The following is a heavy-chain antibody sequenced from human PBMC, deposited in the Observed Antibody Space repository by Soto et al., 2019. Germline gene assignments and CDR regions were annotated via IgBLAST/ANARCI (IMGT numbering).Heavy chain of an antibody. CDR3: GRGGLAVSGTYDY. D-gene: IGHD6-19*01. V-gene: IGHV1-18*01. CDR1: GYTFINYG. Sequence: VQSGAEVKESGASVKVSCKASGYTFINYGVAWVRRAPGQGPEWMGWISGSNGDTKYAQNLQNRVSLTTDTSTNTAYMELRSLRPDDTAIYFCGRGGLAVSGTYDYWGQGTLVTVSS. J-gene: IGHJ4*02. CDR2: ISGSNGDT.